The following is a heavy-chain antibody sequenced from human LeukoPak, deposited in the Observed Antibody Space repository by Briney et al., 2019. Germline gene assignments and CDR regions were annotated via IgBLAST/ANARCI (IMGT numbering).Heavy chain of an antibody. CDR1: GFTFSSYS. D-gene: IGHD6-19*01. J-gene: IGHJ6*03. CDR3: ARDPYSGGYGAYYYYYMDV. V-gene: IGHV3-21*01. Sequence: GGSLRLSCAASGFTFSSYSMNWVRQAPGKGLEWVSCISTSSSYIYYADSVKGRLTTSRDNAKNSLYLQMNSLRAEDTAVYYCARDPYSGGYGAYYYYYMDVWGKGTTVTVSS. CDR2: ISTSSSYI.